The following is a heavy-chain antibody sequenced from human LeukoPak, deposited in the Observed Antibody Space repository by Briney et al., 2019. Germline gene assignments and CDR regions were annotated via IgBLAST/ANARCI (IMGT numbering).Heavy chain of an antibody. Sequence: PSETLSLTCTVSGGSISSYYWSWIRQPPGKGLEWIGYIYYSGSTNYNPSLKSRVTISVDTSKNQFSLKLSSVTAADTAVYYCARVLAAAADYYYYMDVWGKGTTVTVSS. D-gene: IGHD6-13*01. CDR1: GGSISSYY. V-gene: IGHV4-59*12. CDR2: IYYSGST. CDR3: ARVLAAAADYYYYMDV. J-gene: IGHJ6*03.